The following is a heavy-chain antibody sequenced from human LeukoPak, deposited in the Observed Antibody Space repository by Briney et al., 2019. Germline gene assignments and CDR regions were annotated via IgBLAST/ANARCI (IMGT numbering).Heavy chain of an antibody. J-gene: IGHJ4*02. CDR2: ISGSGAST. CDR1: GFTLSTNA. CDR3: AKDVGKWESLHFFDY. D-gene: IGHD1-26*01. V-gene: IGHV3-23*01. Sequence: PGGSLRLSCLTSGFTLSTNAMSWVRQAPGKGLEWISGISGSGASTYYADSVKGRFTIPRDDSRNTLYLQMNSLRGDDTAVYYCAKDVGKWESLHFFDYWGRGTLVTVSS.